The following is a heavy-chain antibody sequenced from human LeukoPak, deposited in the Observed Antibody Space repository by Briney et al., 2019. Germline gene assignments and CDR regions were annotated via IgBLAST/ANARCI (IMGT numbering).Heavy chain of an antibody. Sequence: SVKVSCKASGGTFSSYAISWVRQAPGQGLEWMGGIIPIFGTAYYAQKFQGRVTITKDSSTSTAYMELSSLSSEDTAYYYCISARNGYAPNWFDTWGERNLVTVSS. V-gene: IGHV1-69*05. CDR3: ISARNGYAPNWFDT. CDR2: IIPIFGTA. D-gene: IGHD5-12*01. J-gene: IGHJ5*02. CDR1: GGTFSSYA.